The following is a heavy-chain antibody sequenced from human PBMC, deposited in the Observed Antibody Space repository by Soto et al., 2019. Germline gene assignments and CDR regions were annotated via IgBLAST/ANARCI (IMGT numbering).Heavy chain of an antibody. D-gene: IGHD3-22*01. CDR2: IIPIFGTA. CDR1: GGTFSSYA. Sequence: QVQLVQSGAEVKKPGSSVKVSCKASGGTFSSYAISWVRQAPGQGLEWMGGIIPIFGTANYAQKFQGRVTITAAESTSTAYMGLSSLRSEDTAVYYCARDKVGYYDSSGYYRVSVPPDYYYGMDVWGQGTTVTVSS. V-gene: IGHV1-69*01. J-gene: IGHJ6*02. CDR3: ARDKVGYYDSSGYYRVSVPPDYYYGMDV.